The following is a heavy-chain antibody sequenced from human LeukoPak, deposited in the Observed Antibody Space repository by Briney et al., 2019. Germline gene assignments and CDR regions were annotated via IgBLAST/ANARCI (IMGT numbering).Heavy chain of an antibody. CDR1: GFTFSSYG. CDR2: ISWNSGSI. Sequence: GGSLRLSCAASGFTFSSYGMHWVRQAPGKGLEWVSGISWNSGSIGYADSVKGRFTISRDNAKNSLYLQMNSLRAEDTALYYCAKDQSIAAAGFDYWGQGTLVTVSS. CDR3: AKDQSIAAAGFDY. V-gene: IGHV3-9*01. D-gene: IGHD6-13*01. J-gene: IGHJ4*02.